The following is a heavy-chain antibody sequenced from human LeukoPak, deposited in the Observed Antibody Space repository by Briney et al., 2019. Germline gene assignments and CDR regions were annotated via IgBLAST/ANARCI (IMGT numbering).Heavy chain of an antibody. CDR2: ISGSGGST. D-gene: IGHD5-12*01. CDR1: GFTFSNYA. CDR3: AKDGGYSGYDDCFDP. Sequence: GGSLRLSCAASGFTFSNYAMNCVRQAPGKGLEWGSGISGSGGSTYHADSMKGRFTISRDNSKNTLYLQMNSLRAEDTAVYYCAKDGGYSGYDDCFDPWGQGTLVTVSS. J-gene: IGHJ5*02. V-gene: IGHV3-23*01.